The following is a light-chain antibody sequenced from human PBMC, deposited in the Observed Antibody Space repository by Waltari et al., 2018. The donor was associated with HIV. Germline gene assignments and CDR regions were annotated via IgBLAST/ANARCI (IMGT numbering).Light chain of an antibody. J-gene: IGKJ1*01. CDR1: QSVLYASDNKNY. CDR2: WAS. V-gene: IGKV4-1*01. CDR3: HQYYATSWT. Sequence: DIMMTQSPDSLAVSLGERATINCRSSQSVLYASDNKNYRAWYQQKPGQPPKVLIYWASFRESGVPDRFSGSGSGTVFTLTINNVQAEDVATYYCHQYYATSWTFGRGTRVEI.